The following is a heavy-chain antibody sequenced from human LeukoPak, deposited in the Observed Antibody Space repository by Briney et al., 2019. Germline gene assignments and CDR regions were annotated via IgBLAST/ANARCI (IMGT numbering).Heavy chain of an antibody. CDR1: GFTFSSYH. Sequence: GGSLRLSCAASGFTFSSYHMTWVRQTPGKGLEWVSAISSGGSTYYADSVKGRFTISRDNSKNTLYLDMNSLRAEDTAVFYCARDGSRYSGSYYFDYWGQGALVTVSS. D-gene: IGHD1-26*01. CDR3: ARDGSRYSGSYYFDY. CDR2: ISSGGST. J-gene: IGHJ4*02. V-gene: IGHV3-23*01.